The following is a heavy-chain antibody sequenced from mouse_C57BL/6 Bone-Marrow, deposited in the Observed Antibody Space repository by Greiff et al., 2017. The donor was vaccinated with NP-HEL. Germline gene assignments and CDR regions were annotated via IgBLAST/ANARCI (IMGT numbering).Heavy chain of an antibody. Sequence: VMLVESGPGLVQPSQSLSITCTVSGFSLTSYGVHWVRQSPGKGLEWLGVIWRGGSTDYNAAFMSRLSITKDNSKSQVFFKMNSLQADDTAIYYCAKKGWLERTWFAYWGQGTLVTVSA. CDR1: GFSLTSYG. CDR3: AKKGWLERTWFAY. V-gene: IGHV2-5*01. D-gene: IGHD2-3*01. J-gene: IGHJ3*01. CDR2: IWRGGST.